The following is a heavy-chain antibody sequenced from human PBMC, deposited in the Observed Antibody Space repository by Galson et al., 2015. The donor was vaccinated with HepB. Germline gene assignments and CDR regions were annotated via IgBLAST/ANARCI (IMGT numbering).Heavy chain of an antibody. V-gene: IGHV4-59*01. J-gene: IGHJ4*02. CDR2: INYSGST. Sequence: SETLSLTCTVSGGSLSSWYWTWIRQPPGKGLEWIGYINYSGSTNYNPSLKSRVTISVDTSKNQFSLKLNSVTAADTAVYYCARLRYNSSWSWVYYFDYWGQGALVTVSS. D-gene: IGHD6-13*01. CDR1: GGSLSSWY. CDR3: ARLRYNSSWSWVYYFDY.